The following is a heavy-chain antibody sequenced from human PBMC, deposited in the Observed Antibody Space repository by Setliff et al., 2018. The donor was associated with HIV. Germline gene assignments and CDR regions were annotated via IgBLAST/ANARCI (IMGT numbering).Heavy chain of an antibody. Sequence: PGGSLRLSCAASGFPFTSFSINWVRQAPGKGLEWVSGISGSGATTNYADSVKGRFTISRDNAKNSLYLQMNSLRAEDTALYYCARVAGSGWYIDYWGQGTLVTVSS. CDR3: ARVAGSGWYIDY. CDR2: ISGSGATT. V-gene: IGHV3-21*04. CDR1: GFPFTSFS. J-gene: IGHJ4*02. D-gene: IGHD6-19*01.